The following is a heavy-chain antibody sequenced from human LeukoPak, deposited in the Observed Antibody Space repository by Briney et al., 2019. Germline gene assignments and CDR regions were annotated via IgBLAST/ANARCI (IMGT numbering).Heavy chain of an antibody. V-gene: IGHV1-24*01. D-gene: IGHD2-15*01. Sequence: ASVKVSCKVSGYTLTELSMHWVRQAPGKGLEWMGGFDPEDGETIYAQKFQGRVTMTEDTSTDTAYMELSSLRSEDTAVYYCATRPGGSGHQGGWFDPWGQGTLVTVSS. J-gene: IGHJ5*02. CDR2: FDPEDGET. CDR3: ATRPGGSGHQGGWFDP. CDR1: GYTLTELS.